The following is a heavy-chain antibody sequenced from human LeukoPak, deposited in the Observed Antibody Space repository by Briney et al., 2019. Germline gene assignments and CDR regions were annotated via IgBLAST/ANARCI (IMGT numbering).Heavy chain of an antibody. V-gene: IGHV1-2*02. J-gene: IGHJ4*02. CDR2: INPNSADT. CDR3: ARPLTGTSWYYFDY. Sequence: GASVKVSCKASGYIFTDYYVHWVRQAPGQGLEWMGWINPNSADTSYAQKFRGRVIMTRDTSINTAYVVLSGLKSDDTAVYYCARPLTGTSWYYFDYWGQGTLVTVSS. D-gene: IGHD1-7*01. CDR1: GYIFTDYY.